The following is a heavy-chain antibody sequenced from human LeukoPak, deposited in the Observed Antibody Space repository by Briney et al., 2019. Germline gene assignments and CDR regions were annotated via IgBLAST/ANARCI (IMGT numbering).Heavy chain of an antibody. D-gene: IGHD3-22*01. CDR1: GFTFSDYY. J-gene: IGHJ4*02. CDR3: ARALADSRNYYLGFDY. CDR2: ITNNGGAM. Sequence: GGSLRLSCVASGFTFSDYYMGWIRQAPGKGLERISYITNNGGAMFYADSLKGRLTIFRDNAKKSLYLQMNSLRPDDTALYYCARALADSRNYYLGFDYWGQGTLVTVSS. V-gene: IGHV3-11*04.